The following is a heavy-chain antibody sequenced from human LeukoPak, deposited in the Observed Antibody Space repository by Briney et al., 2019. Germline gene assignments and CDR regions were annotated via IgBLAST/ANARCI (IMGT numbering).Heavy chain of an antibody. V-gene: IGHV4-61*02. Sequence: SQTLSLTCSVSGGSISSSNYYWSWIRQPAGKGLEWIGRIYTSESTNYNPSLKSRVTISVDTSRNQFFLKLSSVTAADTAVYYCARGLWFGDENPPYFDYWGQGILVTVSS. CDR3: ARGLWFGDENPPYFDY. J-gene: IGHJ4*02. CDR2: IYTSEST. D-gene: IGHD3-10*01. CDR1: GGSISSSNYY.